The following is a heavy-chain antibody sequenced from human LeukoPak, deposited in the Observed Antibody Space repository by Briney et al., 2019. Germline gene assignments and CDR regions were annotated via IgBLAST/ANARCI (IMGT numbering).Heavy chain of an antibody. CDR1: GGSISSSSYC. CDR2: IYYSGST. J-gene: IGHJ5*02. D-gene: IGHD2-21*01. Sequence: PSETLSLTCTVSGGSISSSSYCWGWIRQPPGEGLEWIGSIYYSGSTYYNPSLKSRVTISVDTSKNQFSLKLSSVTAADTAVYYCAREGTYSINWFDPWGQGTLVTVSS. V-gene: IGHV4-39*02. CDR3: AREGTYSINWFDP.